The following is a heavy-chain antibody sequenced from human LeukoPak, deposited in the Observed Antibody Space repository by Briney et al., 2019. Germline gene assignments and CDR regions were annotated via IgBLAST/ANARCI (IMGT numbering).Heavy chain of an antibody. D-gene: IGHD2-15*01. CDR1: RFSFSDYT. J-gene: IGHJ4*02. CDR3: ARDRRATPMYFFDF. CDR2: IRHSGVDS. V-gene: IGHV3-23*01. Sequence: GGSLRLSCAAARFSFSDYTMSWVRQLPGKGLEWVSGIRHSGVDSSYADSVKGRFTISRDNSKNMLYLQMNSLRDDDTGVYYCARDRRATPMYFFDFWGQGTPVTVSS.